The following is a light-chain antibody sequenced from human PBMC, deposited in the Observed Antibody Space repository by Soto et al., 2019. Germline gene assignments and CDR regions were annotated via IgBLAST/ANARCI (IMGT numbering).Light chain of an antibody. V-gene: IGLV1-51*01. CDR3: GTWDSSLSVVV. CDR1: SSNIGNNY. CDR2: DNN. J-gene: IGLJ2*01. Sequence: QSVLTQPPSVSAAPGQKVTISCSGSSSNIGNNYVSWYQQLPGTAPKLLIYDNNNRPSGTPDRFAGSKSGTSATLDITGLQTGDEADYYCGTWDSSLSVVVFGGGTKLTVL.